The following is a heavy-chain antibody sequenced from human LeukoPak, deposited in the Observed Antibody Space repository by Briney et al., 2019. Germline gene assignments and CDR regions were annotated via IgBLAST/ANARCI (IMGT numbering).Heavy chain of an antibody. V-gene: IGHV3-30*02. D-gene: IGHD3-22*01. Sequence: GGSLRLSCAASGFTFSSDGMHWVRQAPGKGLEWVAFIRYDGSNKYYADSVKGRFTISRDNSKNTLYLQMNSLRAEDTAVYYCAKVDYYYDSSGYFFDYWGQGTLVTVSS. J-gene: IGHJ4*02. CDR3: AKVDYYYDSSGYFFDY. CDR1: GFTFSSDG. CDR2: IRYDGSNK.